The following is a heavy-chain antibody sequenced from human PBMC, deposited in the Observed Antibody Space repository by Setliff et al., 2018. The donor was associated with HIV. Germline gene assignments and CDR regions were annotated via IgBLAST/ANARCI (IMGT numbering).Heavy chain of an antibody. V-gene: IGHV1-46*01. Sequence: RASVKVSCKASGYTFTSYYIHWVRQAPGQGLEWMGVIHPSGGSTSYEQSFQDRVTMTRDTSTSTVYMELSSLISEDTAAYSCARVRYCSGGSCYGGEYWFDPWGQGTLVTVSS. J-gene: IGHJ5*02. CDR2: IHPSGGST. D-gene: IGHD2-15*01. CDR3: ARVRYCSGGSCYGGEYWFDP. CDR1: GYTFTSYY.